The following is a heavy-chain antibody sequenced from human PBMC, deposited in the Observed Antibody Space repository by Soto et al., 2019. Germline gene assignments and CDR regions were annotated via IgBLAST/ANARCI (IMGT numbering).Heavy chain of an antibody. CDR1: GFTFSSYA. CDR3: AKGQAAAGTGYAFDI. Sequence: GGSLRLSCTASGFTFSSYAMSWVRQAPGKGLEWVSAISGSGGSTYYADSVKGRFTISRDNSKNTLYLQMNSLRAEDTAVYYCAKGQAAAGTGYAFDIWGQGTMVTVSS. CDR2: ISGSGGST. V-gene: IGHV3-23*01. D-gene: IGHD6-13*01. J-gene: IGHJ3*02.